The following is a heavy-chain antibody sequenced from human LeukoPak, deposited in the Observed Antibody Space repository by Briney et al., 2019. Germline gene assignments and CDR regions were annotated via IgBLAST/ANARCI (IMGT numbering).Heavy chain of an antibody. CDR2: ISYDGSNK. D-gene: IGHD2-15*01. J-gene: IGHJ1*01. CDR3: AKDFAKYCSGGCDFQH. Sequence: PGGSLRLSCAASGFTFSSYAMHWVRQAPGKGLEWVAVISYDGSNKYYADSVKGRFTISRDNSKNTLYLQVNSLRAEDTAVYYCAKDFAKYCSGGCDFQHWGQGTLVTVSS. CDR1: GFTFSSYA. V-gene: IGHV3-30*18.